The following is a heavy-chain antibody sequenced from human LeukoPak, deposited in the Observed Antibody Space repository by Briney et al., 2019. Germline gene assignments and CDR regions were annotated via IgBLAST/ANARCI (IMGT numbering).Heavy chain of an antibody. V-gene: IGHV4-39*01. CDR2: ISYSGST. J-gene: IGHJ5*02. CDR1: GGSISSASYS. CDR3: ARNRYYYGSGNYGVPNWFDP. Sequence: SSETLSLTCTVSGGSISSASYSWGWIRQPPGKGLQWIGSISYSGSTYYNPSLSLKSRVTISVDTSKNQFSLKLNSVTAVDTAVYYCARNRYYYGSGNYGVPNWFDPWGQGTLVTVSS. D-gene: IGHD3-10*01.